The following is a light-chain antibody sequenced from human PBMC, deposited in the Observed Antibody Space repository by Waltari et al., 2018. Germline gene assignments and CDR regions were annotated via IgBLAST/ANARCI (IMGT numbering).Light chain of an antibody. Sequence: QSALTQPASVSGSSGQSITISCTGTTSDVGNYNLVSWYQQHPGKAPKLLICEGSRRPSGISNRCSGSTSGHTASLTISGLQAEDEADYDCCSSAGRSTLFGGGTKLTLL. V-gene: IGLV2-23*01. J-gene: IGLJ2*01. CDR2: EGS. CDR3: CSSAGRSTL. CDR1: TSDVGNYNL.